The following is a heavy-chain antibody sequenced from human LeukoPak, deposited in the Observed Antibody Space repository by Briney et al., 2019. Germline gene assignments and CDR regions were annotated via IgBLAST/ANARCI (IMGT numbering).Heavy chain of an antibody. Sequence: ASQTLSLTCTVSGGSISSGGYYWSWIRQHPGKGLEWIGYIYYSGSTYYNPSLKSRVTISVDTSKNQFSLKLSSVTAADTAVYYCAREVYYDSSGYYFDYYFDYWGQGTLVTVSS. D-gene: IGHD3-22*01. CDR3: AREVYYDSSGYYFDYYFDY. V-gene: IGHV4-31*03. J-gene: IGHJ4*02. CDR2: IYYSGST. CDR1: GGSISSGGYY.